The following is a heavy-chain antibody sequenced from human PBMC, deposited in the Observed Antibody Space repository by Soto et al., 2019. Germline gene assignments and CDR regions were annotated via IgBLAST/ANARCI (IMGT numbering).Heavy chain of an antibody. Sequence: PSETLSFTCSVSDDSISSSTYYLGWIRHPPGKGLEWLGYIFYTGSNYKNPSLKSRVTISADSSKNQFSVNLTSVTATDTAVYYCARRPSGGYAYYFEYWGQGILVTFSS. CDR2: IFYTGSN. CDR3: ARRPSGGYAYYFEY. D-gene: IGHD3-22*01. J-gene: IGHJ4*02. CDR1: DDSISSSTYY. V-gene: IGHV4-39*01.